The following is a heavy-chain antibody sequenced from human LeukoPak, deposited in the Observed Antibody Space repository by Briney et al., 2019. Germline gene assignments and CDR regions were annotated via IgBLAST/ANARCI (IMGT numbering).Heavy chain of an antibody. CDR2: MNPNSGNT. Sequence: ASVKVSCKASGYTLTSYDINWVRQATGQGLEWMGWMNPNSGNTGYAQKFQGRVTMTRNTSISTAYMELSSPRSEDTAVYYRARARIAAAGTRNWFDTWGQGTLVTVSS. D-gene: IGHD6-13*01. J-gene: IGHJ5*02. V-gene: IGHV1-8*01. CDR3: ARARIAAAGTRNWFDT. CDR1: GYTLTSYD.